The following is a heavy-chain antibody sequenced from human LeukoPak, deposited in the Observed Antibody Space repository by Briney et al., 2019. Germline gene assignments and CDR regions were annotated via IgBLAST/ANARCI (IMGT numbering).Heavy chain of an antibody. Sequence: GASVKVSCKASGYTFTSYYMHWVRQAPGQGLEWMGWINPNSGGTNYAQKFQGRVTMTRDTSISTAYMELSRLRSDDTAVYYCARDPVYGSGSYSRDNWFDPWGQGTLVTVSS. CDR1: GYTFTSYY. D-gene: IGHD3-10*01. V-gene: IGHV1-2*02. CDR2: INPNSGGT. CDR3: ARDPVYGSGSYSRDNWFDP. J-gene: IGHJ5*02.